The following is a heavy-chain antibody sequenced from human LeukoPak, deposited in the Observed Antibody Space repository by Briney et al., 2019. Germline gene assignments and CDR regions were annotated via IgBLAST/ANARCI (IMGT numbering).Heavy chain of an antibody. V-gene: IGHV4-34*01. CDR1: GFTFSSYA. CDR2: INHSGST. CDR3: ARAGAKRYSSGSRTYFDY. J-gene: IGHJ4*02. Sequence: GSLRLSCAASGFTFSSYAMSWVRQPPGKGLEWIGEINHSGSTNYNPSLKSRVTISVDTSKNQFSLKLSSVTAADTAVYYCARAGAKRYSSGSRTYFDYWGQGTLVTVSS. D-gene: IGHD6-19*01.